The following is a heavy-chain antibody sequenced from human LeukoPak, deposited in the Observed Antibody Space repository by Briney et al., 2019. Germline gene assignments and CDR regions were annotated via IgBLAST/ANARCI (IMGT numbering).Heavy chain of an antibody. CDR2: IYSCGST. CDR1: GFTVSSNY. J-gene: IGHJ4*02. Sequence: GGSLRLSCAASGFTVSSNYMSWVRQAPGKGLEWVSVIYSCGSTYYADSVKGRFTISRDNSKNTLYLQINSLRAEDTAVYYCARDLTYNSWYYFDSWGQGTLVTVSS. CDR3: ARDLTYNSWYYFDS. V-gene: IGHV3-66*03. D-gene: IGHD6-13*01.